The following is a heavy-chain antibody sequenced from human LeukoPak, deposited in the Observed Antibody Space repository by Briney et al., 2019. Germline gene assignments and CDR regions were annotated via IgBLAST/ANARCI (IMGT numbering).Heavy chain of an antibody. CDR3: ARWDDSAWAFGS. CDR1: GFTFSSYS. J-gene: IGHJ4*02. CDR2: IPHSGTT. Sequence: GSLRLSCAASGFTFSSYSMNWIRQTPGKGLEWIGYIPHSGTTSYRSSLKSRVTISVDSSKNQLSLKLASVTAADAAVYFCARWDDSAWAFGSWGPGTLVTVSS. D-gene: IGHD6-19*01. V-gene: IGHV4-4*09.